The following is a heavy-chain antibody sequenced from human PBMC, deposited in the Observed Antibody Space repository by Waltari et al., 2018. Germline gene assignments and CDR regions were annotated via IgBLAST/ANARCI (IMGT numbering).Heavy chain of an antibody. J-gene: IGHJ3*02. CDR3: ARDYFYEDSGYYENAFDI. CDR2: TSYMSRWAT. D-gene: IGHD5-12*01. CDR1: GFSISDNRAA. V-gene: IGHV6-1*01. Sequence: QVQLQQSGPGLVKPSQTLSLPCVISGFSISDNRAAWLWIRQSPARGLEWLGRTSYMSRWATDYAPSGSGRITINADTSKNQCSRQLSAVTPEDTAVYYCARDYFYEDSGYYENAFDIWGQGTMVTVSS.